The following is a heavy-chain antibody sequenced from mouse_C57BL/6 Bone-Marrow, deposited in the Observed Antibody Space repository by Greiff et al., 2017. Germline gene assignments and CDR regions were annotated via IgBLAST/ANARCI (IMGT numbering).Heavy chain of an antibody. CDR1: GYTFTTYP. J-gene: IGHJ1*03. CDR2: FRPYSDDN. CDR3: AKRPNHYDHFDV. V-gene: IGHV1-47*01. D-gene: IGHD1-1*01. Sequence: VQLQESGAELVKPGASVKMSCKASGYTFTTYPIEWMKQNHGKSLEWIGHFRPYSDDNKYNEKFKGKGTLTVEKSSSTVYLELNLLTTDDSAVYYCAKRPNHYDHFDVWGTGTTVTVSS.